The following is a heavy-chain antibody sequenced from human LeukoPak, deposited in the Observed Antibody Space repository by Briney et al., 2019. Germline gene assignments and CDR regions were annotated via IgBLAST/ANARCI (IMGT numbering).Heavy chain of an antibody. CDR1: GYTFTAYE. D-gene: IGHD1-1*01. Sequence: VSVKVSCKASGYTFTAYEMHWVRQAPGQGLEYVGWINPKNGGTNSAQNFQGGVTMTWDTSVSTVYMELSRLRSDDTAVYYCAREEDCGTARCSNDHWGQGTLVTVSS. V-gene: IGHV1-2*02. CDR2: INPKNGGT. J-gene: IGHJ4*02. CDR3: AREEDCGTARCSNDH.